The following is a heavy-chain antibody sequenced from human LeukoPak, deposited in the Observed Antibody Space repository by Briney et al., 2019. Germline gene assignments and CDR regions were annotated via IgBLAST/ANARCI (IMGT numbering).Heavy chain of an antibody. Sequence: ASVKVSCKVSGYTLTELSMHWVRQAPGKGLECMGGFDPEDGETIYARKFQGRVTMTEDTSTDTAYMELSSLRSEDTAVYYCATDQGAVADLWGQGTLVTVSS. CDR2: FDPEDGET. D-gene: IGHD6-19*01. V-gene: IGHV1-24*01. J-gene: IGHJ4*02. CDR3: ATDQGAVADL. CDR1: GYTLTELS.